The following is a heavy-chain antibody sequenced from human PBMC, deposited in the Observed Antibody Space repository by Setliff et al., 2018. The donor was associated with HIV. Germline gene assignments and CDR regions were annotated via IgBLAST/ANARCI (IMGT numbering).Heavy chain of an antibody. D-gene: IGHD3-3*01. CDR1: RRTFNSHT. J-gene: IGHJ6*03. CDR3: VRGVQSPPHYSYYYMDV. Sequence: SVKVSCKASRRTFNSHTIDWVRQAPGQGLDWMGRIIPILGVANYAQRFQGKVTITADKSMSTAYMELTSLRFDDTAMYYCVRGVQSPPHYSYYYMDVWGEGTMVTVSS. V-gene: IGHV1-69*02. CDR2: IIPILGVA.